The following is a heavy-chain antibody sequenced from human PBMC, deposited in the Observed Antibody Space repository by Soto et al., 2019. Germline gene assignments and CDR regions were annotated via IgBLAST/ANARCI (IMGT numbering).Heavy chain of an antibody. D-gene: IGHD6-19*01. CDR2: IVPIFETL. CDR1: GATFSGYA. V-gene: IGHV1-69*13. CDR3: VVMGNVAVSNPRSFDY. J-gene: IGHJ4*02. Sequence: SVKVSCKASGATFSGYAINWVRQAPGEGLEWLGRIVPIFETLNYAERFQGRVAITADESTTTVYMELTNLTHEDTAVYYCVVMGNVAVSNPRSFDYWGQGTQVTVSS.